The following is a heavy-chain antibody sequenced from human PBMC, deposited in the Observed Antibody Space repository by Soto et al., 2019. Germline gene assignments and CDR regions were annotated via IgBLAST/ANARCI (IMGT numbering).Heavy chain of an antibody. CDR1: GGSMFSYY. CDR3: AREGASSYASRHFDN. J-gene: IGHJ4*02. V-gene: IGHV4-4*07. D-gene: IGHD3-16*01. Sequence: SETLSLTCTVSGGSMFSYYWSWIRQPAGKGLEWIARIYGSGGTNYNPSLKSRVTMSLDTSKNKFSLRLTSVTAADTAVYYCAREGASSYASRHFDNWGPGTMVSFSS. CDR2: IYGSGGT.